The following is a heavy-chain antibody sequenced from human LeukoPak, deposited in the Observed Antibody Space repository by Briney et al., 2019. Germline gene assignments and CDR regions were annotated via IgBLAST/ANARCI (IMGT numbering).Heavy chain of an antibody. V-gene: IGHV3-74*01. CDR3: ARGRYSSSLYYHYMDV. Sequence: GGSLRLSCAASGFTFSSYWMHWVRQAPGKGLVWVSRINSDGSSTSYADSVKGRFTISRDNAKNTLYLQMNSLRAEDTAVYYCARGRYSSSLYYHYMDVWGKGTTVTVSS. D-gene: IGHD6-19*01. CDR2: INSDGSST. CDR1: GFTFSSYW. J-gene: IGHJ6*03.